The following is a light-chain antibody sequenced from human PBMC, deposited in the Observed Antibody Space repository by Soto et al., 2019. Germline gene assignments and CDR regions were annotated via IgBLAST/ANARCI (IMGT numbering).Light chain of an antibody. Sequence: EVVMTQSPATLSVSPGERSTLSCRASETVATNLAWYQQKPGQAPRLLISGASTRAAGISDRFRGSGSGTEFTLTISSLRSEDSAIYYCQQYCEWPTMTFGQGTKVDIK. J-gene: IGKJ1*01. CDR1: ETVATN. CDR3: QQYCEWPTMT. V-gene: IGKV3-15*01. CDR2: GAS.